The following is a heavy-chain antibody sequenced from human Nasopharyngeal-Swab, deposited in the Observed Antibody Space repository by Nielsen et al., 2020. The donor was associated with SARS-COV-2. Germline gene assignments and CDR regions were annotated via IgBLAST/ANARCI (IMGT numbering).Heavy chain of an antibody. CDR3: ARVSRYYDILTGYYAEDGMDV. Sequence: PGQWLQWLADIKQDGSEKYYVDSVKGRFTISRDNAKNSLYLQMNSLRAEDTAVYYCARVSRYYDILTGYYAEDGMDVWGQGTTVTVSS. J-gene: IGHJ6*02. D-gene: IGHD3-9*01. CDR2: IKQDGSEK. V-gene: IGHV3-7*01.